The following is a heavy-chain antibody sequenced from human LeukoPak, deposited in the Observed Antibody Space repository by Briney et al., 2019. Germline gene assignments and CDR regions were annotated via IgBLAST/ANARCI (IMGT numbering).Heavy chain of an antibody. CDR2: IKSKTDGGTT. CDR3: TTDSSGWPSIDY. D-gene: IGHD6-19*01. J-gene: IGHJ4*02. CDR1: GFTFSSYA. Sequence: PGGSLRLSCAASGFTFSSYAMHWVRQAPGKGLEWVGRIKSKTDGGTTDYAAPVKGRFTISRDDSQNTLYLQMNSLKTEDTAVYYCTTDSSGWPSIDYWGQGTLVTVSS. V-gene: IGHV3-15*07.